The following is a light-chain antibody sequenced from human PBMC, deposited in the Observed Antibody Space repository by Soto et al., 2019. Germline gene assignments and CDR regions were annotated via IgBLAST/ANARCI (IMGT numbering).Light chain of an antibody. V-gene: IGLV4-69*01. CDR2: INSDGSH. CDR1: IGHSSYA. J-gene: IGLJ3*02. Sequence: QTVVTQSPSASASLGASVKLTCTLSIGHSSYAIAWHQQQPEKGPRYLMEINSDGSHTKGDGVPDRFSGSSSGADRYLTISSLQSDDEADYYCQAWGTGGVFGGGTKLTVL. CDR3: QAWGTGGV.